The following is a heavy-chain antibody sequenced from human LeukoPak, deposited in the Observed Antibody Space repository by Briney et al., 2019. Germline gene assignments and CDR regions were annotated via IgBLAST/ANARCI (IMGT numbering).Heavy chain of an antibody. CDR2: IGATDGSI. J-gene: IGHJ4*02. Sequence: GGSLRLFCAASGFTFDDYALHWVRQAPGKGLEWVSLIGATDGSIHYADSVKGRFTISRDNSKNSLYLQMNSLRTEDTAFYYCGKDFTKSYGSGTYYNGVEYWGRGTLVTVSS. CDR1: GFTFDDYA. D-gene: IGHD3-10*01. CDR3: GKDFTKSYGSGTYYNGVEY. V-gene: IGHV3-43*02.